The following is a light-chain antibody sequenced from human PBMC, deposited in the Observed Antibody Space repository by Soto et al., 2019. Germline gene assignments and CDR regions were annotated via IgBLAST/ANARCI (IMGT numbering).Light chain of an antibody. V-gene: IGKV1-8*01. CDR3: QQYYSYPQVT. CDR2: AAS. J-gene: IGKJ4*01. Sequence: AIRMTQSPSSFSASTGDRVTITCRASQGISSYLPWYQQKPGKAPKLLIYAASILQSGVPSRFSGSGSGTDFTLTISCLQSEDFATYYCQQYYSYPQVTFGGGTKVEIK. CDR1: QGISSY.